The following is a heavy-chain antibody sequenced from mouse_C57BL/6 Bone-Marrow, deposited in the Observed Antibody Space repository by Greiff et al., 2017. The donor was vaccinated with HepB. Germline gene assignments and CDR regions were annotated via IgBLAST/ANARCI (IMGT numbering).Heavy chain of an antibody. CDR3: VIYDYDVEGYYAMDY. CDR1: GFSFNTYA. J-gene: IGHJ4*01. CDR2: IRSKSNNYAT. D-gene: IGHD2-4*01. V-gene: IGHV10-1*01. Sequence: EVKLVESGGGLVQPKGSLKLSCAASGFSFNTYAMNWVRQAPGKGLEWVARIRSKSNNYATYYADSVKDRFTISRDDSESMLYLQMNNLKTEDTAMYYCVIYDYDVEGYYAMDYWGQGTSVTVSS.